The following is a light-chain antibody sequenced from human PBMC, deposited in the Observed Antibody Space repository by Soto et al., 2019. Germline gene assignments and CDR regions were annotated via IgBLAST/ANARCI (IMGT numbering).Light chain of an antibody. J-gene: IGKJ3*01. Sequence: DIQMTQSPSSLSASVGDRVTISCQASQDISDYLNWYHQKPGKAPKFLIYDASYLGTGVPSRFSGSGSGTDFTLTISSMQPEDIGTYYCQQSHSLPFTFGPGTTVDIK. V-gene: IGKV1-33*01. CDR3: QQSHSLPFT. CDR1: QDISDY. CDR2: DAS.